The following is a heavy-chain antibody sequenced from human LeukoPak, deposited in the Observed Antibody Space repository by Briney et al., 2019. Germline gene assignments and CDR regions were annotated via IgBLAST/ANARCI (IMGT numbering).Heavy chain of an antibody. CDR1: GFTFSSNG. J-gene: IGHJ6*04. D-gene: IGHD2-15*01. CDR3: AKFQDIVVVVAPAGMDV. Sequence: GGSLRLSCAASGFTFSSNGMHWVRQAPDMGLEWVAVISYDEVNKWYADSVKGRFTISRDNSKNTLYLQMNSLRAEDTAVYYCAKFQDIVVVVAPAGMDVGAKGTTV. CDR2: ISYDEVNK. V-gene: IGHV3-30*18.